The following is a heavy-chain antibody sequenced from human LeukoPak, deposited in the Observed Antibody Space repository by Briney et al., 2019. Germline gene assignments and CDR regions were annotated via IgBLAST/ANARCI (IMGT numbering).Heavy chain of an antibody. Sequence: GESLRISCKGSGYSFTSYWIGWVRQMPGKGLEWMGIVYPGDSDTRYSPSFQGQVTISADKSISTAYLQWSSLKASDTAMYYCARWAQGTTAGLYYSYGMDVWGQGTTVTVSS. J-gene: IGHJ6*02. CDR1: GYSFTSYW. CDR3: ARWAQGTTAGLYYSYGMDV. CDR2: VYPGDSDT. V-gene: IGHV5-51*01. D-gene: IGHD1-1*01.